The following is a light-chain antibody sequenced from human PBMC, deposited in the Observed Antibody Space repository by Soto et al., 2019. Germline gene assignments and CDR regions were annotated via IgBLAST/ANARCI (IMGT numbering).Light chain of an antibody. V-gene: IGKV1-33*01. CDR3: QQSDSLPNT. CDR2: DAS. Sequence: DIPMTQSPSSLSASVGDRVTITCRASQDISNYLNWYQQRPGKAPKLLIYDASNLERGVPSRFSGTRSGTHFTFAITSLQPEDVATYYCQQSDSLPNTFGQGTRLEI. CDR1: QDISNY. J-gene: IGKJ5*01.